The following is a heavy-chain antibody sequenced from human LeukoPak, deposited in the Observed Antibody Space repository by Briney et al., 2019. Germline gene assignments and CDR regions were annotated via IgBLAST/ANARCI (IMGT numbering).Heavy chain of an antibody. Sequence: PGGSLRLSCAASGFTVIDNYMSWVRQAPGKGLEWVSVIYSGRSAYYADSVKGRFTISRDNSKNTLYLQMNSLRAEDTAVYYCAKDAWLPETAGIYWGQGTLVTVSS. D-gene: IGHD6-19*01. CDR1: GFTVIDNY. V-gene: IGHV3-53*01. CDR2: IYSGRSA. J-gene: IGHJ4*02. CDR3: AKDAWLPETAGIY.